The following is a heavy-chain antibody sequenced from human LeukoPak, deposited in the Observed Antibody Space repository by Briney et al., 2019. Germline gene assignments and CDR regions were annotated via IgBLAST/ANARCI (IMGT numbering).Heavy chain of an antibody. CDR3: ARGQVVPAAIGPMFDY. CDR1: GFTFSSYA. CDR2: ISYDGSNK. J-gene: IGHJ4*02. D-gene: IGHD2-2*01. Sequence: GRSLRLSCAASGFTFSSYAMHWVRQAPGKGLEWVAVISYDGSNKYYADSVKGRFTISRDNSKNTLYLQMNSLRAEDTAVYYCARGQVVPAAIGPMFDYWGQGTLVTVSS. V-gene: IGHV3-30*04.